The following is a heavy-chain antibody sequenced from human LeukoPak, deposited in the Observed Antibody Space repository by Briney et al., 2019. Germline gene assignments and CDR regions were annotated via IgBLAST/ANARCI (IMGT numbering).Heavy chain of an antibody. V-gene: IGHV1-46*01. Sequence: ASVKVSCKASGYTFTSYYMHWVRQAPGQGLEWMGIINPSGGSTSYAQKFQGRVTMTRDTSTSTVYMELSSLRSEDTAVYYCARVPPFPYYDSSGYPDYWGQGTLVTVSS. CDR2: INPSGGST. J-gene: IGHJ4*02. D-gene: IGHD3-22*01. CDR1: GYTFTSYY. CDR3: ARVPPFPYYDSSGYPDY.